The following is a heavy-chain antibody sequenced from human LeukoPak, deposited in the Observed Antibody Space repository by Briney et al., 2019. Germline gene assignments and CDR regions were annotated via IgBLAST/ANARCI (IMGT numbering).Heavy chain of an antibody. CDR1: GFTFSNYW. D-gene: IGHD2-2*01. CDR3: ATYSSSNGREFQY. CDR2: IQQHGSET. J-gene: IGHJ1*01. V-gene: IGHV3-7*01. Sequence: GGSLRLSCEGSGFTFSNYWMSWVRQAPGKGLEWVANIQQHGSETYYGDSVKGRFTISGDNAKNSLYLQMNSLRAEDTAVYYCATYSSSNGREFQYWGQGTLVTVSS.